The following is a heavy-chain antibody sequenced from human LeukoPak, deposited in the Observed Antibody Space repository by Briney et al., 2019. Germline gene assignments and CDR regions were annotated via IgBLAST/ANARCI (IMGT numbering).Heavy chain of an antibody. CDR1: GGSISSYY. CDR3: ARARRSSGRPDAFDI. D-gene: IGHD6-25*01. CDR2: IDYSGST. V-gene: IGHV4-59*01. Sequence: SETLSLTCTVSGGSISSYYWTWIRQPPGQGLEWIGYIDYSGSTNYNPSLKSRVTISVDTSKNQFSLKLSPVTAADTAVYHCARARRSSGRPDAFDIWGQGTMVTVSS. J-gene: IGHJ3*02.